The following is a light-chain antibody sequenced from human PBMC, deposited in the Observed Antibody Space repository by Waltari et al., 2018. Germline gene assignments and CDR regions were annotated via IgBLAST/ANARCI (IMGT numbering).Light chain of an antibody. CDR3: QVWDANTDPGV. J-gene: IGLJ1*01. Sequence: SYVLTQPPSVSVAPGETARLTCGGHNIESKSVHWYRQRPGQAPVLVISYDSDRPSGIPDRVSGSNSGNTATLTISRVEAGDEADYYCQVWDANTDPGVFGTGTEVTVL. V-gene: IGLV3-21*01. CDR2: YDS. CDR1: NIESKS.